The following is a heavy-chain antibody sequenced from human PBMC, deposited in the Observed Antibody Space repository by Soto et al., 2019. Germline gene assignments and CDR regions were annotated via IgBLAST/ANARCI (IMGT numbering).Heavy chain of an antibody. CDR2: IWYDGSNK. CDR3: ARDLGGDFPYGMDV. Sequence: PGGSLRLSCAASGFTFSSYGMHWVRQAPGKGLEWVAVIWYDGSNKYYADSVKGRFTISRDNSKNALYLQMNSLRAEDTAVYYCARDLGGDFPYGMDVWGQGTTVTVSS. V-gene: IGHV3-33*01. J-gene: IGHJ6*02. CDR1: GFTFSSYG. D-gene: IGHD2-21*02.